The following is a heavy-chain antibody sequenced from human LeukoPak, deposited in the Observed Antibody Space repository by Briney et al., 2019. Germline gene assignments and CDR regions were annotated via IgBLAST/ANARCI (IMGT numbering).Heavy chain of an antibody. CDR3: ATVIGIAAAGTVHY. Sequence: SETLSLTCTVSGGSISSYYWSWIRQPPGKGLEWIGYIYYSGSTNYNPSLKSRVTISVDTSKNQFSLKLSSVTAADTAVYYCATVIGIAAAGTVHYWGQGTLVTVSS. J-gene: IGHJ4*02. CDR1: GGSISSYY. D-gene: IGHD6-13*01. V-gene: IGHV4-59*01. CDR2: IYYSGST.